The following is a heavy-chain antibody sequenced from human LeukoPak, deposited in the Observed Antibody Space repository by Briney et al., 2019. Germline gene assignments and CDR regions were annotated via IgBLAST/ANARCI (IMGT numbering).Heavy chain of an antibody. CDR3: ARVLPTYYYGMDV. CDR2: ISYDGSNK. J-gene: IGHJ6*02. CDR1: GFTFSSYA. D-gene: IGHD3-16*01. Sequence: GRSLRLSCAASGFTFSSYAMHWVRQAPGKGLEWVAVISYDGSNKYYADSVKGRFTTSRDNSKNTLYLQMNSLRAEDTAVYYCARVLPTYYYGMDVWGQGTTVTVSS. V-gene: IGHV3-30-3*01.